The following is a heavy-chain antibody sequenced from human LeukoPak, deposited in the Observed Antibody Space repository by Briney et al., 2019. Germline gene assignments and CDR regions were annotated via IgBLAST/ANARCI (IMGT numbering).Heavy chain of an antibody. Sequence: ASVKVSCKASGYXFIGYYIHWVRQAPGQGLEWMGWINPDSGGTNYAQKFQGRVTMTRDTSSSTAYMELNSLRSDDTAVYYCARELTGEYFDYAWQTYRYEGRFDNWGQGTLVTVSS. CDR2: INPDSGGT. CDR1: GYXFIGYY. V-gene: IGHV1-2*02. J-gene: IGHJ4*02. D-gene: IGHD3-16*02. CDR3: ARELTGEYFDYAWQTYRYEGRFDN.